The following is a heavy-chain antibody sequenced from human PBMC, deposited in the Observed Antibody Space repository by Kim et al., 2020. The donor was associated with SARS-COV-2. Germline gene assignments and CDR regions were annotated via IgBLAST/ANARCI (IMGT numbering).Heavy chain of an antibody. Sequence: PSLKSGVTISVNTSKSQFSLKVSSVTAADTAVYYCARHNWGYSRGENRFDPWGQGTLVTVSS. D-gene: IGHD2-15*01. J-gene: IGHJ5*02. CDR3: ARHNWGYSRGENRFDP. V-gene: IGHV4-39*01.